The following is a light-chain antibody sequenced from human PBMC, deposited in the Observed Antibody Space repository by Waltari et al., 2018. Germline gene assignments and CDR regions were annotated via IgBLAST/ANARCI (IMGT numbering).Light chain of an antibody. J-gene: IGLJ3*02. CDR1: SSNIGADYD. CDR3: QSYDSSLSGSRV. V-gene: IGLV1-40*01. CDR2: ANS. Sequence: QSVLTQPPSVSGAPGQRVTISSTGSSSNIGADYDLHWYQQLPGTAPKLLIYANSNRPSGVPDRFSGSKSGTSASLAITGLQAEDEADYYCQSYDSSLSGSRVFGGGTKLTVL.